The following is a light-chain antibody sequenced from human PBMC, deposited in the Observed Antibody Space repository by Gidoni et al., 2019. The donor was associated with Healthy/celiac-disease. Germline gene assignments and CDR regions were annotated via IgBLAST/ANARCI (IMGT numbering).Light chain of an antibody. V-gene: IGLV1-47*01. CDR1: SPNIGSNY. J-gene: IGLJ2*01. CDR2: RNN. CDR3: AAWGASLSVL. Sequence: QSLLTPLTPASGTPGQRVTISCSGSSPNIGSNYVYWYQQLPGTAPKLLIYRNNQRPPGVPDRFPGSKSGTAASLAISGLRSEDEADYYCAAWGASLSVLFGGGTKLTVL.